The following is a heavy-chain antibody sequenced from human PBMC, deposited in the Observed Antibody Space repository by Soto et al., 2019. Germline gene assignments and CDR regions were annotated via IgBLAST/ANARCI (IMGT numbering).Heavy chain of an antibody. J-gene: IGHJ5*02. Sequence: AASVKVSCKASGYTFTGYYMHWVRQAPGQGLEWMGWINPTSGGTNYAQKFQGRVTMTRDTSISTAYMELSRLRSDDTAVYYCARGTRFITMIVVVIPGWFDPWGQGTLVKVS. D-gene: IGHD3-22*01. CDR1: GYTFTGYY. CDR3: ARGTRFITMIVVVIPGWFDP. CDR2: INPTSGGT. V-gene: IGHV1-2*02.